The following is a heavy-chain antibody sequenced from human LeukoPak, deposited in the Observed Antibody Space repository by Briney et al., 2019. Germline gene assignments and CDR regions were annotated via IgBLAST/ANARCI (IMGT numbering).Heavy chain of an antibody. CDR2: INSDGSSI. CDR1: GFTFSSYW. J-gene: IGHJ4*02. D-gene: IGHD6-6*01. Sequence: PGGSLRLSCAASGFTFSSYWMHWVRQAPGKGLVWVSRINSDGSSITYADSVKGRFTISRDNAKNTLYLQMNSLRAEDTAVYYCAREGGFYSSSLDYWGQGTLVTVSS. CDR3: AREGGFYSSSLDY. V-gene: IGHV3-74*03.